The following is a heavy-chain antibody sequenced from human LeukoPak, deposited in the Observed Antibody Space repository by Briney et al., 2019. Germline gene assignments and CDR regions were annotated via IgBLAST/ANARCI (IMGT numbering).Heavy chain of an antibody. J-gene: IGHJ4*02. D-gene: IGHD3-16*01. CDR3: ARDQEETPIVSLGY. CDR1: GYTFTSYG. V-gene: IGHV1-18*01. CDR2: ISASKGNT. Sequence: GASVKVSCKASGYTFTSYGINWVRQAPGQGLEWMGWISASKGNTNYAQSLQGRVTMTTDTSTSTAYMELKSLRSDDTAIYYCARDQEETPIVSLGYWGQGTLVTVSS.